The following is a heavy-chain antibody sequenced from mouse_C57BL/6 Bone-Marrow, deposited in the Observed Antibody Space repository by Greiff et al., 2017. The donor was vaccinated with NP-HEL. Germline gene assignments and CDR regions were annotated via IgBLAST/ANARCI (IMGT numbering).Heavy chain of an antibody. D-gene: IGHD1-1*01. CDR2: IDPETGGT. J-gene: IGHJ2*01. V-gene: IGHV1-15*01. CDR1: GYTFTDYE. CDR3: PYYYGSRDYFDY. Sequence: PVQQSGAELVRPGASVTLSCKASGYTFTDYEMHWVKQTPVHGLEWIGAIDPETGGTAYNQKFKGKAILTADKSSSTAYMELRSLTSEDSAVYYCPYYYGSRDYFDYWGQGTTLTVSS.